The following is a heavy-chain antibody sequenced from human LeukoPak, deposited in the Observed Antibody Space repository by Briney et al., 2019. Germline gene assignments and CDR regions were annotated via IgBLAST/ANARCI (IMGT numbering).Heavy chain of an antibody. CDR2: ISYDGSNK. V-gene: IGHV3-30*18. Sequence: GGSLRLSCAASGFTFSNFRMSWVRQAPGKGLEWVAVISYDGSNKYYADSVKGRFTISRDNSKNTLYLQMNSLRAEDTAVYYCAKVFGYSYGRQQDADYWGQGTLVTVSS. J-gene: IGHJ4*02. D-gene: IGHD5-18*01. CDR1: GFTFSNFR. CDR3: AKVFGYSYGRQQDADY.